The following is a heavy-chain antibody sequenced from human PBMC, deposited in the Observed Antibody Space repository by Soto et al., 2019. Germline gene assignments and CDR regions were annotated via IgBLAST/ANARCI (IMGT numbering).Heavy chain of an antibody. J-gene: IGHJ6*02. CDR2: INPKSGGT. CDR1: GYSFTDYH. Sequence: GASVKVSCKASGYSFTDYHIHWVRQAPGQGLEWLGRINPKSGGTSTAQKFQGWVTMTKDTSISTASMELTRLTSDDTASYYCARGDSTDCSNGVCSFFYNHDMDVWGQGTTVTVSS. V-gene: IGHV1-2*04. CDR3: ARGDSTDCSNGVCSFFYNHDMDV. D-gene: IGHD2-8*01.